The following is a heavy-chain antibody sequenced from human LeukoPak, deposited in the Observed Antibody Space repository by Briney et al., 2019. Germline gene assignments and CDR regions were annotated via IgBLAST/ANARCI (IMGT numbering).Heavy chain of an antibody. J-gene: IGHJ6*03. Sequence: GGSLRLSCAASGFTFDDYAMHWVRQAPGKGLEWVSGISWNSGRIGYADSVKGRFTISRDNAKNSLYLQVNSLRVEDMALYYCAKSLSADYYYHYMDVWGKGTTVTVSS. CDR2: ISWNSGRI. V-gene: IGHV3-9*03. D-gene: IGHD2/OR15-2a*01. CDR1: GFTFDDYA. CDR3: AKSLSADYYYHYMDV.